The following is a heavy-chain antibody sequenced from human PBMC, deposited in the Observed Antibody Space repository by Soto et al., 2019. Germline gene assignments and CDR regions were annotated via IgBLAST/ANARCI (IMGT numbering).Heavy chain of an antibody. D-gene: IGHD5-18*01. V-gene: IGHV1-46*01. CDR1: GYTFTSYY. CDR2: INPSGGST. Sequence: GASVKVSCKASGYTFTSYYMHWVRQAPGQGLEWMGIINPSGGSTSYAQKFQGRVTMTRDTSTSTVYMELSSLRSEDTAVYYCATFPVEDTAGGYYYYGMDVWGQGTTVTVSS. J-gene: IGHJ6*02. CDR3: ATFPVEDTAGGYYYYGMDV.